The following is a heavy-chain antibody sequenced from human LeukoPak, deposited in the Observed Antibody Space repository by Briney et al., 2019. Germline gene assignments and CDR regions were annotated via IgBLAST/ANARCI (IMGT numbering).Heavy chain of an antibody. Sequence: GGSLRLSCAASGFTFSSYWMHWVRQAPGKGLVWVSRINSDGSSTSYADSVKGRFTISRDNAKNTLYLQMNSLRAEDTAVYYCARGITYYDSSGYYVVYFQHWGQGTLVTVSS. CDR2: INSDGSST. CDR1: GFTFSSYW. V-gene: IGHV3-74*01. CDR3: ARGITYYDSSGYYVVYFQH. D-gene: IGHD3-22*01. J-gene: IGHJ1*01.